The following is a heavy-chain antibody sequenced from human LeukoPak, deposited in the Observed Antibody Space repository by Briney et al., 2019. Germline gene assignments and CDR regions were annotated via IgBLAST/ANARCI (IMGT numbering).Heavy chain of an antibody. J-gene: IGHJ3*02. CDR3: TRGIAVAGTVVAAFDI. V-gene: IGHV3-20*04. CDR1: GFTFDDYG. D-gene: IGHD6-19*01. Sequence: GGSLRLSCAASGFTFDDYGMSWVRHAPGKGLEWVSGINWNGGSTGYADSVKGRFTISRDNAKNSLYLQMNSLKTEDTAVYYCTRGIAVAGTVVAAFDIWGQGTMVTVSS. CDR2: INWNGGST.